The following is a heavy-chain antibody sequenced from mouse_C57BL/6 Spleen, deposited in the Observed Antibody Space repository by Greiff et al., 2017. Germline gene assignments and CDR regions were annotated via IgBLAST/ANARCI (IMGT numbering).Heavy chain of an antibody. D-gene: IGHD2-3*01. CDR1: GFSLTSYG. V-gene: IGHV2-6-1*01. CDR3: ARQPDGYYYAMDY. Sequence: VQLQQSGPGLVAPSQSLSITCTVSGFSLTSYGVHWVRQPPGTGLEWLVVIWSDGSTTYNSALKSRLRISKDNSKSQVFLKMNSLQTDDTAMYYCARQPDGYYYAMDYWGQGTSVTVSS. J-gene: IGHJ4*01. CDR2: IWSDGST.